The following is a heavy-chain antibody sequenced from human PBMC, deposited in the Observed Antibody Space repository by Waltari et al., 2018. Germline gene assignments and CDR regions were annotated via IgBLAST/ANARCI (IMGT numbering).Heavy chain of an antibody. Sequence: QVQLQESGPGLVKPSETLSLTCTVSGGSISSYYWSWIRQPAGKGLEWIGRIYTSGSTNYNPSLKSLVTRSVDTSKNQFSLKLSSVTAAYTYVYYCARGYYYDSSGQAWGPRSYYYYYYYMDVWGKGTTVTISS. J-gene: IGHJ6*03. CDR1: GGSISSYY. CDR2: IYTSGST. V-gene: IGHV4-4*07. D-gene: IGHD3-22*01. CDR3: ARGYYYDSSGQAWGPRSYYYYYYYMDV.